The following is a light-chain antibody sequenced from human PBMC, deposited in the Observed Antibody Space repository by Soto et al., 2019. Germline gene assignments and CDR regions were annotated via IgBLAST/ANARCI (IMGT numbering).Light chain of an antibody. CDR2: GAS. CDR1: QSVTSSY. J-gene: IGKJ1*01. CDR3: QQYGNSPWT. V-gene: IGKV3-20*01. Sequence: EIVLTQSPGTLSLSPGERATLSCRASQSVTSSYLAWYQQKHGQAPRLFIYGASSRATGIPDRFSGSGSGTDFTLTISRLEPEDFAVYHCQQYGNSPWTFGQGTK.